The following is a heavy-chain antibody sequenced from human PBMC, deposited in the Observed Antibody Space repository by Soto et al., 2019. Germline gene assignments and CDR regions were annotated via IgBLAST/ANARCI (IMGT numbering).Heavy chain of an antibody. CDR3: AGIPYYDILTGYRPGRFDP. CDR2: INHNGRT. D-gene: IGHD3-9*01. Sequence: SETLSLTCAVYGGSFSDYYWSWIRQPPGKXLEWIGEINHNGRTNYNPSLKSRVTMSLDTSKNQFSLRLSSVTAADTAVYYCAGIPYYDILTGYRPGRFDPWGQGTLVTVSS. J-gene: IGHJ5*02. V-gene: IGHV4-34*01. CDR1: GGSFSDYY.